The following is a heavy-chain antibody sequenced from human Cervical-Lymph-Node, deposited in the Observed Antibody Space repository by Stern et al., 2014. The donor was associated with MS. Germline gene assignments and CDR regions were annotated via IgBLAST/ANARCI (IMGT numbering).Heavy chain of an antibody. CDR1: GYTFTIYY. D-gene: IGHD6-13*01. Sequence: VQLVQSGAEVKKPGASVKVSCKASGYTFTIYYMHWVRQAPGQGLEWMGIINPSGGSTSYAQKFQGRVTMTRNTSTSTVYMELSSLRSDDTAVYYCARDFAAAAFDYWGQGTLVTVS. J-gene: IGHJ4*02. CDR2: INPSGGST. V-gene: IGHV1-46*01. CDR3: ARDFAAAAFDY.